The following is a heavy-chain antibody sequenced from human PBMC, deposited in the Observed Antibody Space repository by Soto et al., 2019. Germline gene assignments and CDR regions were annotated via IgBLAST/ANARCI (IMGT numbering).Heavy chain of an antibody. D-gene: IGHD2-15*01. Sequence: QVQLQESGPGLVKPSQTLSLTCTVSGGSISSGDYYWSWIRQPPGKGLEWIGYIYYSGSTYYNPSLKSRVTISVDPSKNQFSLKLSSLTAADTAVYYCAIDSQYGGNPLGLFDYWCQGTLVTVSS. V-gene: IGHV4-30-4*01. CDR3: AIDSQYGGNPLGLFDY. CDR2: IYYSGST. CDR1: GGSISSGDYY. J-gene: IGHJ4*02.